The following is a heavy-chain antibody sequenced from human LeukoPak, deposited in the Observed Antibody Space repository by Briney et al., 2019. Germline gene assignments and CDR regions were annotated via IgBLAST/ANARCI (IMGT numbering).Heavy chain of an antibody. CDR3: AVFGNHDYGDYYGMDV. CDR2: ISSTGNTI. V-gene: IGHV3-48*03. Sequence: GGSLRLSCATSGFTFSSFEMNWVRQAPGKGLEWVSYISSTGNTIYYADSVKGRFTNSRDNSKNTLYLQMNSLRAEDTAVYYCAVFGNHDYGDYYGMDVWGQGTTVTVSS. CDR1: GFTFSSFE. J-gene: IGHJ6*02. D-gene: IGHD4-17*01.